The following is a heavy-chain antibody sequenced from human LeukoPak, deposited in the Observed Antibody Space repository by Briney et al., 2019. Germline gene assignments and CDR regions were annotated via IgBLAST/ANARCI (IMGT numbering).Heavy chain of an antibody. D-gene: IGHD1-26*01. CDR3: ARNPPRYFN. CDR2: IYSGGTT. J-gene: IGHJ4*02. Sequence: PGGSLRLSCAASGFIVSSNYMSWVRQAPGKGLEWVSVIYSGGTTYYADSVKGRFTISRDNRKNTLYLQMNSLRAEDTAVYYCARNPPRYFNWGQGTLVTVSS. CDR1: GFIVSSNY. V-gene: IGHV3-66*01.